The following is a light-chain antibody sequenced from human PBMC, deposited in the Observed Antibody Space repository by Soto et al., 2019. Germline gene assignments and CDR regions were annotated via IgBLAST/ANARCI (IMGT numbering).Light chain of an antibody. CDR2: EVN. Sequence: HSALTQPPSASGSLGQSITISCTGTSSDVGRYDHVSWYQQHPGKVPKLMIYEVNKRPSGVPDRFSGSKSGNRASLTVSGLHLEDEAHYYCSSFAASDAWVFGGGTQLTVL. J-gene: IGLJ3*02. CDR3: SSFAASDAWV. V-gene: IGLV2-8*01. CDR1: SSDVGRYDH.